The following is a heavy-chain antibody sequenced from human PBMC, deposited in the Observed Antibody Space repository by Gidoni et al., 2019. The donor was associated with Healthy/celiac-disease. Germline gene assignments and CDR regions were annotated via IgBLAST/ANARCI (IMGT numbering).Heavy chain of an antibody. CDR2: ISYDGSNK. D-gene: IGHD2-2*01. Sequence: QVQLVESGGGVVQPGRSLRLSCAASGFTFSSYAMHWVRQAPGKGLEGVAVISYDGSNKYYADSVKCRFTISRDNSKNTLYLQMNSLRAEDTSVYYCAREARVYCSSTSCYGGYFDYWGQGTLVTVSS. J-gene: IGHJ4*02. V-gene: IGHV3-30-3*01. CDR1: GFTFSSYA. CDR3: AREARVYCSSTSCYGGYFDY.